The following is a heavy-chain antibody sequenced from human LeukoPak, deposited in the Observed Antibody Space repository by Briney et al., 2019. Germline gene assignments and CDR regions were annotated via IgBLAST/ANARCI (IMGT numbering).Heavy chain of an antibody. CDR1: GYTFTGYY. V-gene: IGHV1-2*02. CDR2: INPNSGGT. CDR3: ARVWYDYGDPGDDY. Sequence: GASVKVSCKASGYTFTGYYMHWVRQAPGQGLEWMGWINPNSGGTNYAQKFQGRVTMTRDTSISTAYMELSRLGSDDTAVYYCARVWYDYGDPGDDYWGQGTLVTVSS. D-gene: IGHD4-17*01. J-gene: IGHJ4*02.